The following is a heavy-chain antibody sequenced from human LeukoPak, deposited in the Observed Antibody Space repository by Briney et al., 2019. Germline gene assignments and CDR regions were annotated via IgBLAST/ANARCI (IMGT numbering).Heavy chain of an antibody. CDR3: ARDQSEITMVRGVIGYYYYMDV. V-gene: IGHV4-4*07. J-gene: IGHJ6*03. D-gene: IGHD3-10*01. Sequence: SETLSLTCTVSGGSISSYYWSWIRQPAGKGLEWIGRIYTSGSTNYNPSLKSRVTMSVDTSKNQFSLKLSSVTAADTAVYYCARDQSEITMVRGVIGYYYYMDVWGKGTTVTISS. CDR2: IYTSGST. CDR1: GGSISSYY.